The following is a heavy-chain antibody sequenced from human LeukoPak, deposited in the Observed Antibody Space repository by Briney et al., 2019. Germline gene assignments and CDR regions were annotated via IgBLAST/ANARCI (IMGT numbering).Heavy chain of an antibody. CDR2: ISYDGSNK. J-gene: IGHJ4*02. D-gene: IGHD3-10*01. CDR1: GFTFSSYA. Sequence: GGSLRLSCAASGFTFSSYAMRWVRQAPGKGLEWVAVISYDGSNKYYADSVKGRFTISRDNSKNTLYLQMNSLRAEDTAVYYCARDLKGYGSGSYPIAYWGQGTLVTVSS. CDR3: ARDLKGYGSGSYPIAY. V-gene: IGHV3-30*04.